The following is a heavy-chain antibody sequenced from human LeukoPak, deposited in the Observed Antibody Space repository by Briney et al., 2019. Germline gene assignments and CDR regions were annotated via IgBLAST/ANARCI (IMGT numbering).Heavy chain of an antibody. J-gene: IGHJ3*02. CDR3: ARDGSHAFDI. CDR2: INPNSGDT. V-gene: IGHV1-2*02. Sequence: GASVKVSCKASGYTFAGYYMHWVRQAPGQGLEWMGWINPNSGDTNYAQKFQGRVTMTRDTSISTGYMELSRLTSDDTAVYYCARDGSHAFDIWGQGTKVTVSS. CDR1: GYTFAGYY.